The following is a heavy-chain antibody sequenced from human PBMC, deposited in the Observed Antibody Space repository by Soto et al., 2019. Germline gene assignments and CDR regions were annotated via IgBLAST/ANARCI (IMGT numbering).Heavy chain of an antibody. CDR3: ARGQGYCSGGSCYDWFDP. J-gene: IGHJ5*02. V-gene: IGHV1-8*01. CDR1: GNTFTSYD. D-gene: IGHD2-15*01. CDR2: MIPNSGKT. Sequence: ASVKVSCKASGNTFTSYDINWVRQATGQGLEWMGWMIPNSGKTGYAEKFQGRVTMTRNTSITTAYTELSSLRSEDTAVYYCARGQGYCSGGSCYDWFDPWGQGTLVTVSS.